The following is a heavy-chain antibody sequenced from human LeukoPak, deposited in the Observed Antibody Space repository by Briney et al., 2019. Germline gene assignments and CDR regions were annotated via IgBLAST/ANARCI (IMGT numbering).Heavy chain of an antibody. V-gene: IGHV1-2*02. D-gene: IGHD2-15*01. CDR3: ARAGPWVVVVAATGEARWFDP. CDR1: GYTFTGYY. J-gene: IGHJ5*02. Sequence: GASVKVSCKASGYTFTGYYMHWVRQAPGQGLEWMGWINPNSGGTNYAQKFQGRVTMTRDTSISTAYMELSRLRSDDTAVYYCARAGPWVVVVAATGEARWFDPWGQGTLVTVSS. CDR2: INPNSGGT.